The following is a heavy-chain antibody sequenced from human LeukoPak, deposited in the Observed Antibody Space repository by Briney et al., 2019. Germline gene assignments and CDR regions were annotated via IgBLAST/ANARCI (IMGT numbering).Heavy chain of an antibody. V-gene: IGHV4-31*03. CDR3: ARERNCGGDCYYFDY. J-gene: IGHJ4*02. CDR2: IYYSGST. Sequence: PSQTLSLTCTVSGGSISSGGYYWSWIRQHPGKGLEWIGYIYYSGSTYYNPSLKSRVTISVDTSKNQFSLKLSSVTAADTAVYYCARERNCGGDCYYFDYWGQGTLVTVSS. D-gene: IGHD2-21*02. CDR1: GGSISSGGYY.